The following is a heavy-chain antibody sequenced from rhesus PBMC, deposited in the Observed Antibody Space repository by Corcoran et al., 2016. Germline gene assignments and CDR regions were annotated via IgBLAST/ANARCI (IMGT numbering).Heavy chain of an antibody. CDR1: GGSISSNS. CDR2: ISGIGGST. CDR3: ARDWGAYCSGTYCPSNGLDS. D-gene: IGHD2-15*01. V-gene: IGHV4-173*01. J-gene: IGHJ6*01. Sequence: QLQLQESGPGLVKPSETLSLTFAVSGGSISSNSWSWIRHPPGKGLVRMGPISGIGGSTDYNPSLKSRVTISTDTSKNQFSLKLSSVTAADTAVYYCARDWGAYCSGTYCPSNGLDSWGQGVVVTVSS.